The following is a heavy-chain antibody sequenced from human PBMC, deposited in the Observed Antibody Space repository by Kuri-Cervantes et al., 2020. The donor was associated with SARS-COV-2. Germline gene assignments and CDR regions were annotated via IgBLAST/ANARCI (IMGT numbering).Heavy chain of an antibody. CDR2: ITSRDTI. D-gene: IGHD4-11*01. J-gene: IGHJ6*03. CDR1: GFTFSLYE. CDR3: AKDIGYSSGYMDV. Sequence: GESLKISCEASGFTFSLYEMNWVRQAPGKGLEWVSYITSRDTIYYADSVKGRFTISRDNAKNSLYLQMNSLRAEDTALYYCAKDIGYSSGYMDVWGKGTTVTVSS. V-gene: IGHV3-48*03.